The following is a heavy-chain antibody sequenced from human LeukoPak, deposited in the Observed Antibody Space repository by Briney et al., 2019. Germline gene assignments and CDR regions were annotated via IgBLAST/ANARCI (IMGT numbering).Heavy chain of an antibody. CDR1: GFSLSTSGVG. D-gene: IGHD3-10*01. CDR3: AHRPYYGSGFDY. Sequence: SGPTLVKPTQTLTLTCTFSGFSLSTSGVGVGWIRQPPGKALEWLALIYWDDDKRYSPSLKSRLTITKDTSKNQVVLTMTNIDPVDTATYYCAHRPYYGSGFDYWGQGTLVTVSS. J-gene: IGHJ4*02. CDR2: IYWDDDK. V-gene: IGHV2-5*02.